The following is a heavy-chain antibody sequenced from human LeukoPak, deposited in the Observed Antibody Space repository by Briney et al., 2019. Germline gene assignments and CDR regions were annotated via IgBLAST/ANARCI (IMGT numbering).Heavy chain of an antibody. CDR3: AKDGRGVGDTTSSYFDY. Sequence: GGSLRLSCAASGFPFNTYGMHWVRQAPGKGLEWVATISYDGSKKYYADSVKGRFTNSRDNSKNTLYLQMNSLRAEDTAVYYCAKDGRGVGDTTSSYFDYWGQGTLVTVSS. D-gene: IGHD1-26*01. CDR2: ISYDGSKK. V-gene: IGHV3-30*18. J-gene: IGHJ4*02. CDR1: GFPFNTYG.